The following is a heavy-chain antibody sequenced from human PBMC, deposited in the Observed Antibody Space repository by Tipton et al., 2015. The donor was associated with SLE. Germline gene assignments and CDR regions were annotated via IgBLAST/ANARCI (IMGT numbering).Heavy chain of an antibody. CDR3: ARGRRPVIRYFDGPKGAFLDS. CDR1: GGSISSSSNY. CDR2: IYYSGST. D-gene: IGHD3-9*01. Sequence: TLSLTCAVSGGSISSSSNYWGWIRQPPGKGLEWIGSIYYSGSTYYNPSLKSRVTISVDTSKNQFTLKLSSVTAADTALYYCARGRRPVIRYFDGPKGAFLDSWGQGNLVTVSS. V-gene: IGHV4-39*06. J-gene: IGHJ4*02.